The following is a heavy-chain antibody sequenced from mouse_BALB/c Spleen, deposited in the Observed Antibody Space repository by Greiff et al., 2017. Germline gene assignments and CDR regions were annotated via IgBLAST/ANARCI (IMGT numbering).Heavy chain of an antibody. CDR2: ISSGGST. CDR1: GFTFSSYA. CDR3: ARGMITDYAMDY. D-gene: IGHD2-4*01. J-gene: IGHJ4*01. V-gene: IGHV5-6-5*01. Sequence: DVKLVESGGGLVKPGGSLKLSCAASGFTFSSYAMSWVRQTPEKRLEWVASISSGGSTYYPDSVKGRFTISRDNARNILYLQMSSLRSEDTAMYYCARGMITDYAMDYWGQGTSVTVSS.